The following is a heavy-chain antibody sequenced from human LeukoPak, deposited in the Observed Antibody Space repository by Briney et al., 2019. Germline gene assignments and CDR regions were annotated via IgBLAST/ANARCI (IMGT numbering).Heavy chain of an antibody. J-gene: IGHJ3*02. CDR2: IDDVGSGT. Sequence: GGSLRLSCAVSGFTLSSNWMHWVRQVPGKGLVWVSRIDDVGSGTSYADSVKGRFTISRDNSKNTLYLQMNSLRAEDTAVYYCARSDARGDAFDIWGQGTMVTVSS. CDR3: ARSDARGDAFDI. V-gene: IGHV3-74*01. CDR1: GFTLSSNW.